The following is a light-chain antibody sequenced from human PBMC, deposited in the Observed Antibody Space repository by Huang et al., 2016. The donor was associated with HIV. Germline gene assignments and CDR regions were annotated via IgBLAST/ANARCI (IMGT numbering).Light chain of an antibody. J-gene: IGKJ2*01. CDR3: QQYDNLHT. Sequence: DIQMTHSPSSLSASVGDRVTITCQASQDISNYLNWYQQKPGKAPKLLIYDASNLETGVPSRFSGSRSGTHFTFTINNLQPEDIATYYCQQYDNLHTFGQGTKLEIK. V-gene: IGKV1-33*01. CDR2: DAS. CDR1: QDISNY.